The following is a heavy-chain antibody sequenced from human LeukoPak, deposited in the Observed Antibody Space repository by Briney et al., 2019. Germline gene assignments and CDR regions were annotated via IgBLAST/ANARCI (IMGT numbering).Heavy chain of an antibody. CDR3: AKVHDSSGHGFDY. D-gene: IGHD3-22*01. J-gene: IGHJ4*02. CDR1: GFTFHDYA. CDR2: ISWKSASI. V-gene: IGHV3-9*01. Sequence: GRSLRLSCAASGFTFHDYAMHWVRQAPGKGLEWVSGISWKSASIGYADSVKGRFTISRDNAKNSLYLQMNSLRAEDTALYYCAKVHDSSGHGFDYWGQGTLVTVSS.